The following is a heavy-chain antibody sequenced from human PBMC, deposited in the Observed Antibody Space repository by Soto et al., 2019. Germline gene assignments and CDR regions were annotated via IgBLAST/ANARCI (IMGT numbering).Heavy chain of an antibody. V-gene: IGHV1-46*01. CDR2: INPHGGST. D-gene: IGHD3-3*01. CDR1: GDTITRNY. Sequence: ASVKVSSKAPGDTITRNYLNWVRQAPGQGLEWMGVINPHGGSTKYAQKFQGRITMTRDTPRSTVYMELGSLRSDDTAIYYCARSSGGNFGIIIEGSNWFDPWGQGTLVTVSS. CDR3: ARSSGGNFGIIIEGSNWFDP. J-gene: IGHJ5*02.